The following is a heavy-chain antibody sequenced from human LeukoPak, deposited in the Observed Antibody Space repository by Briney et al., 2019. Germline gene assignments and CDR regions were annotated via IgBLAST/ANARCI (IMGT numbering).Heavy chain of an antibody. CDR2: INHSGST. J-gene: IGHJ4*02. V-gene: IGHV4-34*01. Sequence: SETLSLTCTVSGGSISGYYWSWLRQPPGKGLEWIGEINHSGSTNYNPSLKSRVTISVDTSKNQFSLKLSSVTAADTAVYYCARLKGRYYYGSGSYIRRTVNFDYWGQGTLVTVSS. CDR3: ARLKGRYYYGSGSYIRRTVNFDY. CDR1: GGSISGYY. D-gene: IGHD3-10*01.